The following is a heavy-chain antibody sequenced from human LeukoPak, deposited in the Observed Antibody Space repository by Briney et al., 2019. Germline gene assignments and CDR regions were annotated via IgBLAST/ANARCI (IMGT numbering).Heavy chain of an antibody. CDR1: GYTFTSYA. V-gene: IGHV1-3*01. J-gene: IGHJ2*01. CDR3: ARVADHSSSWYWYFDL. Sequence: ASVKVSCKASGYTFTSYAMHWVRQAPGQRLEWMGWINAGNGNTKYSQKFQGRVTITRDTSASTAYMKLSSLRSEDAAVYYCARVADHSSSWYWYFDLWGRGTLVTVSS. CDR2: INAGNGNT. D-gene: IGHD6-13*01.